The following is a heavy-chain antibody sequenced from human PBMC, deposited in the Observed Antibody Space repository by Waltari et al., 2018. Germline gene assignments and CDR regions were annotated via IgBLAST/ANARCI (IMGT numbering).Heavy chain of an antibody. V-gene: IGHV2-5*01. CDR1: GFSLTTSGVA. CDR2: IYWNDDK. Sequence: QITLRESGPTLLKPTQTLTLTCTFSGFSLTTSGVAMGWIRQPPGKALEWLALIYWNDDKRYSPSLESRLTITKDTSRNQVVLTMTNVDPVDTATYFCAHSRSPFYYYYYYMDVWGTGTTVTVSS. CDR3: AHSRSPFYYYYYYMDV. J-gene: IGHJ6*03.